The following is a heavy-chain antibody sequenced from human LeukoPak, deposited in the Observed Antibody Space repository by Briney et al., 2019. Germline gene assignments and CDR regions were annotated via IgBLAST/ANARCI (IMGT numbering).Heavy chain of an antibody. V-gene: IGHV3-30-3*01. J-gene: IGHJ4*02. CDR1: GFTFGNYS. CDR2: ISSDGSIE. Sequence: GGSLRLSCAASGFTFGNYSIHWVRQAPGKGLEWVTVISSDGSIEYYADSVKGRFTISRDNSKNTLYLQMNSLRTEDTAIYYCARDGRSWLPDYWGQGTLVTVSS. CDR3: ARDGRSWLPDY. D-gene: IGHD3-22*01.